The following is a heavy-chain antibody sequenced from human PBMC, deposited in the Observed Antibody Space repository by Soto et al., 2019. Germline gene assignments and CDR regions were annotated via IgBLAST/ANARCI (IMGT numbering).Heavy chain of an antibody. V-gene: IGHV1-3*01. J-gene: IGHJ6*02. CDR3: ARGPVNGDYYYYGMDV. CDR2: INPDSGYA. D-gene: IGHD4-17*01. CDR1: GYTFTSHA. Sequence: ASVKVSCKSSGYTFTSHAIHWLRQAPGQGLEWMGRINPDSGYAEYSQKFQGRVTFTKDTSANAAYMDLSSLRSEDTAVYYCARGPVNGDYYYYGMDVWGQGTTVTVSS.